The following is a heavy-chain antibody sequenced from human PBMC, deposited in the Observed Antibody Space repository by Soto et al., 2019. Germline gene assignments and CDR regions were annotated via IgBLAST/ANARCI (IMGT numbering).Heavy chain of an antibody. D-gene: IGHD3-16*02. V-gene: IGHV1-69*13. J-gene: IGHJ6*02. CDR2: IIPIFGTA. CDR3: ARDRYDYVWGSYRPSYYYGMDV. Sequence: SVKVSCKASGGTFSSYAISWVRQAPGQGLEWMGGIIPIFGTANYAQKFQGRVTITADESTSTAYMELSSLRSEDTAVYYCARDRYDYVWGSYRPSYYYGMDVWGQGTTVTVSS. CDR1: GGTFSSYA.